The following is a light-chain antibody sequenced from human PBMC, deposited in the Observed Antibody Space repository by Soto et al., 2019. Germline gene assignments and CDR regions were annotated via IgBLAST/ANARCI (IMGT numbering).Light chain of an antibody. J-gene: IGKJ2*01. CDR3: LQDYNSYT. Sequence: AVLMTQSPSSLSASVGDTVTISCRASQPIRHDLAWYQQQPGKAPKVLIYAASSLRSGVPSRFSGSGSGTDFTLTISGLQPEDSGTYFCLQDYNSYTFGQGTILEI. CDR1: QPIRHD. CDR2: AAS. V-gene: IGKV1-6*01.